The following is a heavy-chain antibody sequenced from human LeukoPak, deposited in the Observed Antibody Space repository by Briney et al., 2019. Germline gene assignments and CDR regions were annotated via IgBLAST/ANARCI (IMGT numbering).Heavy chain of an antibody. CDR1: GGSISSSSYY. V-gene: IGHV4-39*07. D-gene: IGHD3-22*01. Sequence: PSQTLSLTCTVSGGSISSSSYYWGWIRQPPGKGLEWIGSIYYSGSTYYNPSLKSRVTISVDTSKNQFSLKLSSVTAADTAVYYCARDRGYDSSGYYSDYWGQGTLVTVSS. CDR2: IYYSGST. J-gene: IGHJ4*02. CDR3: ARDRGYDSSGYYSDY.